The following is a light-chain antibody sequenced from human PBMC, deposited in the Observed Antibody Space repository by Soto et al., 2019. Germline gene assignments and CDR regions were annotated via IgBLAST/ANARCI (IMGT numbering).Light chain of an antibody. J-gene: IGKJ1*01. CDR2: GAS. CDR1: QSVTSN. CDR3: QQRCNWPLT. V-gene: IGKV3-11*01. Sequence: EIVMTQSPATLSVSPGERATLSCRASQSVTSNLAWYQQKPGQAPRLLIYGASNRATGIPARFSGSGSGTDFTLTISSLEPEDFAVYYCQQRCNWPLTFGQGTKVDI.